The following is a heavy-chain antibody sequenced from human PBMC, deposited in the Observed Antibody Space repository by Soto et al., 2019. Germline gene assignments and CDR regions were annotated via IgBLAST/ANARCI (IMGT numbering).Heavy chain of an antibody. CDR2: ILALESHK. V-gene: IGHV3-11*01. Sequence: VQLVESGGMSVRPGGALRLSCSGSGFNFSDYYLNWIRYTPGKGLEWVSSILALESHKYYTASVLGRFSISRDNARKSLFVQMTDLRVEDTGIYFGATGLKDASNRPSFDSWGPGTAVTVSS. D-gene: IGHD2-2*01. CDR3: ATGLKDASNRPSFDS. J-gene: IGHJ4*02. CDR1: GFNFSDYY.